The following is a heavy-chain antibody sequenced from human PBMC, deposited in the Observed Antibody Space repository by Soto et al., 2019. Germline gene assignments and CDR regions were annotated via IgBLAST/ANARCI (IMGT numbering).Heavy chain of an antibody. D-gene: IGHD1-1*01. CDR2: IIPIFGTA. V-gene: IGHV1-69*13. J-gene: IGHJ6*02. CDR3: ARVSTTYYGMDV. Sequence: ASGKVSCKASGGTFSSYAIIWVRQAPGQGLEWMGGIIPIFGTANYAQKFQGRVTITADESTSTAYMELSSLRSEDTAVYYCARVSTTYYGMDVWGQGTTVTVSS. CDR1: GGTFSSYA.